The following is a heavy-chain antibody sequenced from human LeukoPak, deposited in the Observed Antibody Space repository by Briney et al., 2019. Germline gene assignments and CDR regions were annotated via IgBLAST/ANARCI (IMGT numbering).Heavy chain of an antibody. J-gene: IGHJ3*02. D-gene: IGHD3-22*01. CDR1: GGSFSGYY. V-gene: IGHV4-34*01. CDR2: INHSGST. Sequence: TSETLSLTCAVYGGSFSGYYWSWIRQPPGKGLEWIGEINHSGSTNYNPSLKSRVTISVDTSKNQFSLKLSSVTAADTAVYYCARRPMRGAFDIWGQGTMVTVSS. CDR3: ARRPMRGAFDI.